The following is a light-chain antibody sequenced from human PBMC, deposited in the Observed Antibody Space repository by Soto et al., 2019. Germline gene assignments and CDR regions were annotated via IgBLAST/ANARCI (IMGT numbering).Light chain of an antibody. Sequence: EIVLTQSPATLSLSPGERATLSCRASQSVSSYLAWYQQKPGQAPRLLIYDASNRATGIPARFSGGGSGTDFTLTISSLEPEDFAVYYCQQRFNWPLFTFGQGTNLDIK. CDR1: QSVSSY. V-gene: IGKV3-11*01. CDR2: DAS. CDR3: QQRFNWPLFT. J-gene: IGKJ2*01.